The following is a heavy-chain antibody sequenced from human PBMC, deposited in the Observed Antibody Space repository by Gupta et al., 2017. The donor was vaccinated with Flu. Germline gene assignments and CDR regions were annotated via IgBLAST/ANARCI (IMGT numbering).Heavy chain of an antibody. V-gene: IGHV3-30*18. D-gene: IGHD6-19*01. CDR3: AKDLLSHSSAWYVNDAFDI. J-gene: IGHJ3*02. CDR1: GFNFSSSG. Sequence: QVQLVESGGGVVQPGRSLRLSCAASGFNFSSSGMHWVRQAPGKGLEWVAVISYDGSNKYYADSVKGRFTISRDNSKNTLYLQMNSLRAEDTAVYYCAKDLLSHSSAWYVNDAFDIWGQGTMVTVSS. CDR2: ISYDGSNK.